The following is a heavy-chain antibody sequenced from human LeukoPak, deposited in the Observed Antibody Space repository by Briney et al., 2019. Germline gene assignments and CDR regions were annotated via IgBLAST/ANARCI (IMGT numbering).Heavy chain of an antibody. CDR1: GGSISSYY. D-gene: IGHD3-16*01. V-gene: IGHV4-59*01. CDR2: IYYSGST. Sequence: SETLSLTCTVSGGSISSYYWSWIRQPPGKGLEWIGYIYYSGSTNYNPSLKSRVTISVDTSKNQFSLELSSVTAADTAVYYCARDRRGGENYFDYWGQGTLVTVSS. J-gene: IGHJ4*02. CDR3: ARDRRGGENYFDY.